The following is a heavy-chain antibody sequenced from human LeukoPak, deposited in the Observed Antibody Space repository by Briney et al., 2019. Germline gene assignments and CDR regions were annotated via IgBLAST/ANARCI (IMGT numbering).Heavy chain of an antibody. Sequence: PGGSLRLSCAASGFTFRNYWMSWVRQAPGKGLEWVASIMRDGSEEYYVGSVKGRFTISRGSAKNSLYLQLNSLRAEDTAVYYCARISSSWGYFFDYWGQGTLVTVSS. CDR3: ARISSSWGYFFDY. J-gene: IGHJ4*02. CDR2: IMRDGSEE. V-gene: IGHV3-7*01. CDR1: GFTFRNYW. D-gene: IGHD6-13*01.